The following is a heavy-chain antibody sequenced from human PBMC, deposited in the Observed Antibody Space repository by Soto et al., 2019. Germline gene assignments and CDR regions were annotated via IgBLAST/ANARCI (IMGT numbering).Heavy chain of an antibody. CDR2: IIPIFGTA. Sequence: QVQLVQSGAEVKKPGSSVKVSCKASGGTFSSYAISWVRQAPGQGLEWMGGIIPIFGTANYAQKFQGRVTXTXDXSTSTDYTELSSLRSEDTAVYYCARRASLVGAPLDHWGQGTLVTVSS. CDR1: GGTFSSYA. D-gene: IGHD1-26*01. J-gene: IGHJ4*02. V-gene: IGHV1-69*05. CDR3: ARRASLVGAPLDH.